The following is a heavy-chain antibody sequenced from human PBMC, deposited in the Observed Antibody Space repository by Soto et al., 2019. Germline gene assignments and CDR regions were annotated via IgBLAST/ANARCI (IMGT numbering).Heavy chain of an antibody. V-gene: IGHV3-43*01. CDR2: ISWDGGST. J-gene: IGHJ4*02. CDR3: AKDKGRSVAGTDYFDY. Sequence: EVQLVESGGVVVQPGGSLRLSCAASGFTFDDYTMHWVRQAPGKGLEWVSLISWDGGSTYYADSVKGRFTISRDNSKNSLYLQMNSLRTEDTALYYCAKDKGRSVAGTDYFDYWGQGTLVTVSS. D-gene: IGHD6-19*01. CDR1: GFTFDDYT.